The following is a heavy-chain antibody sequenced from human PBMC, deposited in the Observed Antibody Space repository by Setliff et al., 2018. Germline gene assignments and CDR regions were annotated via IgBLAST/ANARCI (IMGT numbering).Heavy chain of an antibody. CDR2: MIVSGGA. D-gene: IGHD6-19*01. J-gene: IGHJ6*02. CDR1: GGSVTESF. CDR3: ARGPDLTAVGATYFYGMDV. Sequence: PSETLSLTCTVSGGSVTESFWSWIRQPAGRGLEWIGCMIVSGGADYNPSLKSRVTMSVDSPNNKFSLNLSSVSAADTAVYYCARGPDLTAVGATYFYGMDVWGQGATVTVSS. V-gene: IGHV4-4*07.